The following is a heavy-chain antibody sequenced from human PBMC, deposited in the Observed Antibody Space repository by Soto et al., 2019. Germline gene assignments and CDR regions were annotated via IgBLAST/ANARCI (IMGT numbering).Heavy chain of an antibody. CDR2: IYYTGST. Sequence: SETLSLTCTFSGGSISSSSYYWGWIRQPPGKGLERIGYIYYTGSTNYNPSLKSRVTISLDTSKNQYSLRLTSVTAADTAVYYCARRVRGGSEYFDYWGQGTLVTVSS. CDR3: ARRVRGGSEYFDY. V-gene: IGHV4-61*05. CDR1: GGSISSSSYY. J-gene: IGHJ4*02. D-gene: IGHD6-6*01.